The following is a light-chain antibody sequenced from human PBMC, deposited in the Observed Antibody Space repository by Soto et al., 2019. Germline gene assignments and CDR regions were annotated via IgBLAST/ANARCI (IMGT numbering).Light chain of an antibody. CDR2: AAS. Sequence: DIQMTQSPSSLSASVGDRVTITFRASQSISSYLNWYQQKPGKAPKLLIYAASTLQTGVPSRFSGSGSGTEFTLTISSLQSEDFAVYYCQQYSYWPRTFGQGTKVDIK. V-gene: IGKV1-39*01. CDR1: QSISSY. CDR3: QQYSYWPRT. J-gene: IGKJ1*01.